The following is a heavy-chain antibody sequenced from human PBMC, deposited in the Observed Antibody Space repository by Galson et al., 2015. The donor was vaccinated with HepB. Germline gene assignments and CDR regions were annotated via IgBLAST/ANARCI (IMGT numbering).Heavy chain of an antibody. J-gene: IGHJ6*03. D-gene: IGHD4-11*01. CDR3: ARDAADYSNPEGYYYYYMDV. V-gene: IGHV3-33*01. CDR2: IWYDGSNK. CDR1: GFTFSSYG. Sequence: SLRLSCAASGFTFSSYGMHWVRQAPGKGLEWVAVIWYDGSNKYYADSVKGRFTISRDNSRNTLYLQMNSLRAEDTAVYYCARDAADYSNPEGYYYYYMDVWGKGTTVTVSS.